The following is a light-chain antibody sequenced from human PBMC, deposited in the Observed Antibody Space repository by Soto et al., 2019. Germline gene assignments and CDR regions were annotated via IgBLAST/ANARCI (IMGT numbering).Light chain of an antibody. Sequence: QSVLTQPPSVSAAPGQKVTISCSGSSSIIENNYISWYQQLPGTAPKLLIYDDNVRPSGIPDRFSGSKSGTSATLGITGLPTGDEADYYCGTWEGRLSAWVFGGGTKVTFL. CDR1: SSIIENNY. CDR3: GTWEGRLSAWV. CDR2: DDN. J-gene: IGLJ3*02. V-gene: IGLV1-51*01.